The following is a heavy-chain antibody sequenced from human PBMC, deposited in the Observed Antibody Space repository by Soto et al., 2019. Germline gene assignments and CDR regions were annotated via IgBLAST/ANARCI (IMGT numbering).Heavy chain of an antibody. CDR3: ARATSHYQNYCDY. V-gene: IGHV4-30-2*01. D-gene: IGHD3-10*01. CDR2: IYHSGST. J-gene: IGHJ4*02. CDR1: GGSISSGGYS. Sequence: PPETLSHTCTVSGGSISSGGYSWSWIRQHPGKGLEWIGYIYHSGSTYYNPSLKSRVTISVDRSKNQFSLKLSSVTAEDTAVYYCARATSHYQNYCDYWGQGTLVTVS.